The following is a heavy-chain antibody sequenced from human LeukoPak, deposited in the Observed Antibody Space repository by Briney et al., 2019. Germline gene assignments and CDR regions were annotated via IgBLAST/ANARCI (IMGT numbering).Heavy chain of an antibody. J-gene: IGHJ5*02. CDR1: GFTFSNAW. V-gene: IGHV3-15*07. D-gene: IGHD2-15*01. CDR3: ANVLGYCSGGSCDGNWFDP. Sequence: PGGSLRLSCAASGFTFSNAWMNWVRQAPGKGLEWVGRIKSKTDGGTTDYAAPVKGRFTISRDDSKNTLYLQMNSLRAEDTAVYYCANVLGYCSGGSCDGNWFDPWGQGTLVTVSS. CDR2: IKSKTDGGTT.